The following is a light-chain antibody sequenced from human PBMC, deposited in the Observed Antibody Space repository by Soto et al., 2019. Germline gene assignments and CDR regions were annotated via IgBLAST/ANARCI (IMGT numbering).Light chain of an antibody. V-gene: IGLV1-47*01. CDR1: SSNIGTNY. CDR3: AAWDDSLSGVV. J-gene: IGLJ3*02. CDR2: GNN. Sequence: VLTQPPSASGTPGQTVTISSSGSSSNIGTNYVSWYQQLPGTAPKLLIYGNNQRPSGVPDRFSGSRSGTSASLAISGLRSEDEADYYCAAWDDSLSGVVFGGGTKLTVL.